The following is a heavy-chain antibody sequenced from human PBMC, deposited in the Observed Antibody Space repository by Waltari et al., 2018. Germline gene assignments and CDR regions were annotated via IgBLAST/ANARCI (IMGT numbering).Heavy chain of an antibody. Sequence: QVQLVQSGAEVKQPGSSVRVSCRASGGSFNTYSLSWVRQAPGQGLGWMGGITPIFGTPHYAQKFQGRVTITADESTRTTYMDLTSLRADDTAVYYCASPMGVGPLTRYDGLDVWGQGTTVIVSS. CDR3: ASPMGVGPLTRYDGLDV. J-gene: IGHJ6*02. V-gene: IGHV1-69*01. CDR2: ITPIFGTP. CDR1: GGSFNTYS. D-gene: IGHD3-16*01.